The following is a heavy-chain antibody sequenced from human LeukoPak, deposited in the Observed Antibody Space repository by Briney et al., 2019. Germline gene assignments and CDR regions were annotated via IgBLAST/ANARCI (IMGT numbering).Heavy chain of an antibody. CDR2: IYHSGST. V-gene: IGHV4-30-2*01. CDR1: GGSISSGGYY. CDR3: ARDAPDYYYYYMDV. Sequence: SQTLSLTCTVSGGSISSGGYYWSWIRQPPGKGLEWIGYIYHSGSTYYNPSLKSRVTISVDRSKNQFSLKLSSVTAADTAVYYCARDAPDYYYYYMDVWGKGTTVTVSS. J-gene: IGHJ6*03.